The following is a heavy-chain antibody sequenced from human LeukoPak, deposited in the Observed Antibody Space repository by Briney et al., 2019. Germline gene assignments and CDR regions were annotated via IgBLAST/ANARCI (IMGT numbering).Heavy chain of an antibody. Sequence: GRSLRLSCAASGFTFSSYAMHWVRQAPGEGLEWVAVISYDGSNKYYADSVKGRFTISRDNSKNTLYLQMNSLRAEDTAVYYCARGAVTSNAFDIWGQGTMVTVSS. CDR2: ISYDGSNK. CDR1: GFTFSSYA. J-gene: IGHJ3*02. V-gene: IGHV3-30-3*01. CDR3: ARGAVTSNAFDI. D-gene: IGHD4-17*01.